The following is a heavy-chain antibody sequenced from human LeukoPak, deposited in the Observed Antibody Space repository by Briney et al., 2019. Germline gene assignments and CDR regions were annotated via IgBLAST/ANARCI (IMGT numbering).Heavy chain of an antibody. CDR3: ARKRPAIRGVIGGYFDY. Sequence: PGRSLRLSCAASGFTFSSYAMHWVRQAPGKGLEWVAVISYDGSNKYYADSVKGRFTISRDNSKNTLYLQMNSLRVEDTAVYYCARKRPAIRGVIGGYFDYWGQGTLVTVSS. CDR1: GFTFSSYA. CDR2: ISYDGSNK. D-gene: IGHD3-10*01. V-gene: IGHV3-30-3*01. J-gene: IGHJ4*02.